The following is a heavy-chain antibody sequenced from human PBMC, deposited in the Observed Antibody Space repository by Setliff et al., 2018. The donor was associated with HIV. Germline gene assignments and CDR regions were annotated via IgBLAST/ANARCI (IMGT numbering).Heavy chain of an antibody. Sequence: ASVKVSCKASGYTFANFYMHWVRQAHGQGLERMGIINPGGGNTRYAQRFQGRVSMTRDTSTSTVYMELSSLRSENTAVYYCARGQASTDYGVSFWGQGTMVTVSS. CDR2: INPGGGNT. J-gene: IGHJ3*01. CDR1: GYTFANFY. V-gene: IGHV1-46*01. CDR3: ARGQASTDYGVSF. D-gene: IGHD4-17*01.